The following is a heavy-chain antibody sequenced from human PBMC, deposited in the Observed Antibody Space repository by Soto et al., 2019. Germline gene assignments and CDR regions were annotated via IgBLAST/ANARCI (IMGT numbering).Heavy chain of an antibody. J-gene: IGHJ6*02. Sequence: PGGSLGLSCAASGFTVSTNYVSWVRQAPGKGPEWVSVIYSGGTSDYADSVKGRFTISRDNARNSMYLQMNSLRAEDTAVYFCARDSRRINWNSVTYYYYYAMDVWGQGTTVTVSS. CDR3: ARDSRRINWNSVTYYYYYAMDV. D-gene: IGHD1-20*01. CDR1: GFTVSTNY. CDR2: IYSGGTS. V-gene: IGHV3-53*01.